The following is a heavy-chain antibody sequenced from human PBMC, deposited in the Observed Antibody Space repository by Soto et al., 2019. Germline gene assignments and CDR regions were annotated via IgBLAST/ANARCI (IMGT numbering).Heavy chain of an antibody. CDR1: GGSISSGGYY. CDR3: ARSITEYSSSRGNWFDP. D-gene: IGHD6-6*01. V-gene: IGHV4-31*03. J-gene: IGHJ5*02. CDR2: IYYSEST. Sequence: SETLSLTCTVSGGSISSGGYYWSWIRRHPGKGLEWIGYIYYSESTYYNPSLKSRVTISVDTSKNQFSLKLSSVTAADTAVYYCARSITEYSSSRGNWFDPWGQGTPVPVYS.